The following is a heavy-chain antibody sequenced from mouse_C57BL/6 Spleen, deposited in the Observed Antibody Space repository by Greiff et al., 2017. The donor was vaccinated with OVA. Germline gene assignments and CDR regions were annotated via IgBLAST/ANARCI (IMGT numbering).Heavy chain of an antibody. D-gene: IGHD1-1*01. V-gene: IGHV5-17*01. CDR2: ISSGSSTI. CDR1: GFTFSDYG. CDR3: ARQGVLHYFDY. Sequence: EVKLMESGGGLVKPGGSLKLSCAASGFTFSDYGMHWVRQAPEKGLEWVAYISSGSSTIYYADTVKGRFTISRDNAKNTLFLQMTSLRSEDTAMYYCARQGVLHYFDYWGQGTTLTVSS. J-gene: IGHJ2*01.